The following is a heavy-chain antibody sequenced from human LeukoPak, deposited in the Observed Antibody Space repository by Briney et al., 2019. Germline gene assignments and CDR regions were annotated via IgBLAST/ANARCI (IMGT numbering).Heavy chain of an antibody. Sequence: PGGSLRLSCAASGFTFSSYAMSWVRQAPGKGLEWVGRIKSKTDGGTTDYAAPVKGRFTISRDDSKNTLYLQMNSLKTEDTAVYYCTTDGVNVLRFLEWPRPFDYWGQGTLVTVSS. J-gene: IGHJ4*02. CDR3: TTDGVNVLRFLEWPRPFDY. D-gene: IGHD3-3*01. CDR2: IKSKTDGGTT. V-gene: IGHV3-15*01. CDR1: GFTFSSYA.